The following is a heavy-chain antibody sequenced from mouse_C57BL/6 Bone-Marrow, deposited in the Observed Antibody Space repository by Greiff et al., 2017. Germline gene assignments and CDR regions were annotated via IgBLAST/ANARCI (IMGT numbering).Heavy chain of an antibody. D-gene: IGHD2-13*01. CDR2: IWTGGGT. V-gene: IGHV2-9-1*01. CDR1: GFSFTSYA. J-gene: IGHJ1*03. Sequence: VQRVESGPGLVAPSQSLSITCTVSGFSFTSYAISWVRQPPGKGLEWLGVIWTGGGTNYNSALRSRLSISKDNSKSQVFLKMNRLQTDDTARYYCAREREVNRNFDGWGTGTTVTVSS. CDR3: AREREVNRNFDG.